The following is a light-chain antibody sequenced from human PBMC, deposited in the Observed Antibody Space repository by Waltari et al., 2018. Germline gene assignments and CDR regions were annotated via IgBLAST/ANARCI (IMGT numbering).Light chain of an antibody. CDR1: QSVSRF. Sequence: EIVLTQSPGTLSLSPGERGTLSCRASQSVSRFLAWYQQKPGQAPRLLIYGASTRDTGIPDRFRGSGSGTDFSLTISRREPEDFAVYYCQKYDRLPATFGQGTKVEIK. J-gene: IGKJ1*01. CDR2: GAS. CDR3: QKYDRLPAT. V-gene: IGKV3-20*01.